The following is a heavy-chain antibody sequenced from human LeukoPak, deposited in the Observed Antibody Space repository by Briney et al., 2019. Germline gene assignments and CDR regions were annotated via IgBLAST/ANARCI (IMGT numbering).Heavy chain of an antibody. Sequence: GGSLRLSCAGSGFTFNTYWMNWVRQAPGKGLEWVASIKQDGSEKYYVDSVKGRFTISRDNAKSSLYLQMDSLRAEDTAVYYCARGKWGTRTTPLDYWGQGTLVTVSS. CDR1: GFTFNTYW. D-gene: IGHD1/OR15-1a*01. J-gene: IGHJ4*02. V-gene: IGHV3-7*01. CDR2: IKQDGSEK. CDR3: ARGKWGTRTTPLDY.